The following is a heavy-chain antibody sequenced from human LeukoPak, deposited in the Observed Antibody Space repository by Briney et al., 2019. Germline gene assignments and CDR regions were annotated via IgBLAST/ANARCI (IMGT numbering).Heavy chain of an antibody. J-gene: IGHJ3*02. CDR3: AKGPLATVVIPDAFDI. Sequence: PGGSLRLSCAASGFTFSSYAMSWVRQAPGKGLEWVSAISGSGGSTYYADSVKGRFTISRDNSKNTPYLQMNSLRAEDTAVYYCAKGPLATVVIPDAFDIWGQGTMVTVSS. CDR1: GFTFSSYA. D-gene: IGHD4-23*01. V-gene: IGHV3-23*01. CDR2: ISGSGGST.